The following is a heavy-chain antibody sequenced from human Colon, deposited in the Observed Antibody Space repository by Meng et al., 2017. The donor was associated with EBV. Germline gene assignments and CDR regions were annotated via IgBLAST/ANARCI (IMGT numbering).Heavy chain of an antibody. CDR1: GYTFKTYA. D-gene: IGHD5-24*01. Sequence: VQRVHSWSELKKPGASVKFSCKASGYTFKTYAMNWVRQAHVQWLEGVGWINTNTGNPTSAQGFTVRYVFSLDTSVSTAYLQISCLKAEDSAVYYCARDDWQMATNPFDYWGQGTLVTVSS. CDR2: INTNTGNP. V-gene: IGHV7-4-1*02. J-gene: IGHJ4*02. CDR3: ARDDWQMATNPFDY.